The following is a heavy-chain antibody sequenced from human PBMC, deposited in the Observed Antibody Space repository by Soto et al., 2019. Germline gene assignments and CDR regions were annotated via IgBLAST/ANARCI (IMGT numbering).Heavy chain of an antibody. CDR1: GGSMSSYY. V-gene: IGHV4-59*01. D-gene: IGHD3-22*01. CDR3: ARGPGVYDSSGYWYY. CDR2: IYYSGST. Sequence: SETLSLTCTVSGGSMSSYYWSWIRQPPGKGLEWIGYIYYSGSTNYNPSLKSRVTISVDTSKNQFSLKLSSVTAADTAVYYCARGPGVYDSSGYWYYWGTGTLVTVSS. J-gene: IGHJ4*02.